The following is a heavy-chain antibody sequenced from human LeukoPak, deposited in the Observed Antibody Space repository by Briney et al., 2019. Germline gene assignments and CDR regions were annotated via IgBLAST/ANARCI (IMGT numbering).Heavy chain of an antibody. D-gene: IGHD3-22*01. Sequence: SSETLSLTGAVYGGSFSGYYWSWIRQPPGKGLEWIGEINHSGSTNYNPSLKSRVTISVDTSKNQFSLKLSSVTAADTAVYYCARPETYYYDSSGYYRHAFDIWGQGTMVTVSS. J-gene: IGHJ3*02. CDR3: ARPETYYYDSSGYYRHAFDI. CDR1: GGSFSGYY. CDR2: INHSGST. V-gene: IGHV4-34*01.